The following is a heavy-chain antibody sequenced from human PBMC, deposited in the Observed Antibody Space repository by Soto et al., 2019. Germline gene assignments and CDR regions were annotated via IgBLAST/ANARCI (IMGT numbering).Heavy chain of an antibody. D-gene: IGHD6-13*01. Sequence: PSETLSLTCTVSGGSISSYYWSWIRQPRGKGLEWIGYIYYSGSTNYNPSLKSRVTISVDTSKNQFSLKLSSVTAADTAVYYCARLLPLYSSSSGFDPWGQGTLVTVSS. CDR1: GGSISSYY. V-gene: IGHV4-59*01. CDR2: IYYSGST. CDR3: ARLLPLYSSSSGFDP. J-gene: IGHJ5*02.